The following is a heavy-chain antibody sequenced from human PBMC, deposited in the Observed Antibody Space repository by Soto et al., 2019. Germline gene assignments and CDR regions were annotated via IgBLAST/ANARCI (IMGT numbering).Heavy chain of an antibody. CDR2: IYYSGST. V-gene: IGHV4-59*08. D-gene: IGHD6-19*01. J-gene: IGHJ4*02. CDR3: ARHISSGWYFDY. Sequence: SETLSLTCTVSGGSISSYYWSWIRQPPGKGLEWIGYIYYSGSTNYNPSLKSRVTISVDTSKNQFSLKLSSVTAADTAVYYCARHISSGWYFDYWGQGTLVTVSS. CDR1: GGSISSYY.